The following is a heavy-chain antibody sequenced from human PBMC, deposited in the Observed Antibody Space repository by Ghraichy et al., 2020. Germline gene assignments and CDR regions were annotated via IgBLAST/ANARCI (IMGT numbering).Heavy chain of an antibody. CDR2: IYYSGNT. CDR3: ARNRKEGGDSYLRVWFDL. J-gene: IGHJ5*02. D-gene: IGHD2-21*01. Sequence: SETLSLTCTVSGASITSGDYFWSWIRQHPGKGLEWIGDIYYSGNTYYNPSLQSRVTISLDTSKTQFSLKLTFVTAADTAVYYCARNRKEGGDSYLRVWFDLWGQGTLVTVSS. V-gene: IGHV4-31*03. CDR1: GASITSGDYF.